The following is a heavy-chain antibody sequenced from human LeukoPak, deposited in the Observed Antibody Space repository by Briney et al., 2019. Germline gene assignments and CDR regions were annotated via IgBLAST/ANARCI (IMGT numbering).Heavy chain of an antibody. J-gene: IGHJ5*02. CDR1: GFTVSNNY. CDR2: IYSGGDT. V-gene: IGHV3-53*01. Sequence: PGGSLRLSCAASGFTVSNNYMSWVRQAPGKGLEWVSVIYSGGDTYYADSGKGRFTISRDNSKNTLYLQMNSLRAEDTAVYYCARAPARTRYNWFDPWGQGTLVTVSS. D-gene: IGHD6-6*01. CDR3: ARAPARTRYNWFDP.